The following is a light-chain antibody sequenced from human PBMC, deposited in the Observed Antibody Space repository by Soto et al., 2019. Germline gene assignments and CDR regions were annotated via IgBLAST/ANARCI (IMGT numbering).Light chain of an antibody. CDR2: KAS. CDR3: QQYNSYPLT. CDR1: QSISSW. J-gene: IGKJ4*01. V-gene: IGKV1-5*03. Sequence: DIPKTQSPSLPAASVRDRVTITCRASQSISSWLAWYQQKPGKAPKLLIYKASSLESGVPSRFSGSGSGTEFTLTISSLQPDDFATYYCQQYNSYPLTFGGGTKVDIK.